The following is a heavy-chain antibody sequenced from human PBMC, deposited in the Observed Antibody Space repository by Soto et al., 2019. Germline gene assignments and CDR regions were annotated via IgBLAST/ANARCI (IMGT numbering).Heavy chain of an antibody. CDR2: ISYDGSNE. CDR3: ARDVVSKGSVDD. CDR1: GFTFSSHV. J-gene: IGHJ4*02. Sequence: QVQLVESGRGVVQPGRSLRLSCAASGFTFSSHVMHWVRQAPGKGLEWVALISYDGSNEYYADSVKGRFTISRDNSKNTLYLQMNSLRTEDTVMYYCARDVVSKGSVDDWGQGTLVTVSS. V-gene: IGHV3-30-3*01. D-gene: IGHD2-15*01.